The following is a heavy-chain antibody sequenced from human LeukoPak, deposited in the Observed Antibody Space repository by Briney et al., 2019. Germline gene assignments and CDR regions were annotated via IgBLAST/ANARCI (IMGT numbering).Heavy chain of an antibody. CDR2: INHSGST. CDR3: ARGVGTSCYFCYSYYGMDV. Sequence: SETLSLTCAVYGGSFSGYYWSWIRQPPGKGLEWIGEINHSGSTNYNPSLKSRVTISVDTSKNQFSLKLSSVTAADTAVYYCARGVGTSCYFCYSYYGMDVWGQGTMVTVSS. J-gene: IGHJ6*02. D-gene: IGHD2-2*01. V-gene: IGHV4-34*01. CDR1: GGSFSGYY.